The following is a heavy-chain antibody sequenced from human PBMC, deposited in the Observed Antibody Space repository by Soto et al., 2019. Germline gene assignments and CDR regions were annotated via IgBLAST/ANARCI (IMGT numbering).Heavy chain of an antibody. J-gene: IGHJ5*02. CDR3: ARDRKVPATVYDWFDP. D-gene: IGHD2-2*01. Sequence: QVQLQESGPGLVKPSETLSLTCTVSGGSISSYYWSWIRQPPGKGLEWIGYIYYRGSTNYNPSLTSRVTISVDTSKNQFSLKLSSVTAADTAVYYCARDRKVPATVYDWFDPWGQGTLVTVSS. CDR2: IYYRGST. CDR1: GGSISSYY. V-gene: IGHV4-59*01.